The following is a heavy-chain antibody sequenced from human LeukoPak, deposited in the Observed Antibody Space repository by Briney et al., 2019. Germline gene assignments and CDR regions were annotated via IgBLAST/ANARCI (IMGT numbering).Heavy chain of an antibody. CDR1: GFTVSSNY. V-gene: IGHV3-7*01. D-gene: IGHD6-19*01. CDR2: IKQDGSEK. Sequence: GGSLRLSCAASGFTVSSNYMSWVRQAPGKGLEWVANIKQDGSEKRYVDSVKGRFTISRDNAKNSLYLQMNSLRAEDTAVYYCARGPPGIAVAGTNIDYWGQGTLVTVSS. CDR3: ARGPPGIAVAGTNIDY. J-gene: IGHJ4*02.